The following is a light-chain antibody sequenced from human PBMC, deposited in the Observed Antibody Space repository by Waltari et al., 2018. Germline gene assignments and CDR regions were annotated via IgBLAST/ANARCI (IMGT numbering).Light chain of an antibody. CDR3: QSADSRGSYHWV. J-gene: IGLJ3*02. Sequence: SYELTQPPSVSVSPGQTATTPCSGDVLPNHHAYLYQQKPGQAPVLVMKKDTERPSGIPERFSGSSSGATVALTISGVQAEDEADYYCQSADSRGSYHWVFGGGTKLTVL. CDR1: VLPNHH. V-gene: IGLV3-25*03. CDR2: KDT.